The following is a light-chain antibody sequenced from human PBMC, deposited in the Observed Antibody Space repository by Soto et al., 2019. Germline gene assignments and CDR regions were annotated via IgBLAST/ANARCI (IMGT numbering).Light chain of an antibody. CDR2: KAS. J-gene: IGKJ5*01. CDR1: QTINSS. CDR3: QQYYSTPIT. V-gene: IGKV1-5*03. Sequence: DIQMTQCPSTLSASVGDRVTITCRASQTINSSWAGYQQKPGKAPKLLIYKASYFPSWVPDRFSGSGSGTDFTLTISSLQAEDVAVYYCQQYYSTPITFGQGTRLEIK.